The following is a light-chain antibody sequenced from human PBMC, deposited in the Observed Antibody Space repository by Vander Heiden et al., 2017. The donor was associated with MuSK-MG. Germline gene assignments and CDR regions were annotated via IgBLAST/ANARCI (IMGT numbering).Light chain of an antibody. CDR1: QRISSY. V-gene: IGKV1-39*01. CDR3: QQSDSTPHT. Sequence: DIQMTQSPSSLSASVGDRVTITCRASQRISSYLNWYQQKPGKAPKLLMYAVSSLQSGVPSRFSGSGSGTDFTLTISRLQPEDFATYYCQQSDSTPHTFGGGTKVEIK. CDR2: AVS. J-gene: IGKJ4*01.